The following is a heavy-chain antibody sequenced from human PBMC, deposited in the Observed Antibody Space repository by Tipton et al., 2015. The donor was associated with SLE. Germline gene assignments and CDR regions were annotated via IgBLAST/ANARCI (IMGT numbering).Heavy chain of an antibody. D-gene: IGHD6-13*01. CDR3: ARGRYSSSSYGDYCDY. CDR2: INHRGST. Sequence: TLSLTCAVYGGSFSGYYWSWIRQPPGKGLEWIGEINHRGSTNYNPSLKSRVTISVDTSKNQFSLKLSSVTAADTAVYFCARGRYSSSSYGDYCDYWGQGTLVTVSS. V-gene: IGHV4-34*01. CDR1: GGSFSGYY. J-gene: IGHJ4*02.